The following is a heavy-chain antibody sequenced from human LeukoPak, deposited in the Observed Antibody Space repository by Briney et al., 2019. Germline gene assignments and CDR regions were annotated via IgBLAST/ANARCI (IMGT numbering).Heavy chain of an antibody. CDR1: GGTFTGYY. Sequence: ASVKVSCKASGGTFTGYYMHWVRQAPGQGLEWMGWINPNSGGTNYAQKFQGRVTMTRDTSISTAYMELSRLRSDDTAVYYCARENRLERRSDYWGQGTLVTVSS. CDR3: ARENRLERRSDY. V-gene: IGHV1-2*02. D-gene: IGHD1-1*01. CDR2: INPNSGGT. J-gene: IGHJ4*02.